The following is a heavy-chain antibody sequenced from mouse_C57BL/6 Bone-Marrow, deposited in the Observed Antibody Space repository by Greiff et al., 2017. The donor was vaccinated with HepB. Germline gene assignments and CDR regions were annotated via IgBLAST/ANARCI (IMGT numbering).Heavy chain of an antibody. V-gene: IGHV1-64*01. CDR2: IHPNSGST. CDR1: GYTFTSYW. Sequence: VQLQQPGAELVKPGASVKLSCKASGYTFTSYWMHWVKQRPGQGLEWIGMIHPNSGSTNYNEKFKSKATLTVDKSSSTAYMQLSSLTSEDSAVYYCARERNYGSGLLDYWGQGTTLTVSS. CDR3: ARERNYGSGLLDY. D-gene: IGHD1-1*01. J-gene: IGHJ2*01.